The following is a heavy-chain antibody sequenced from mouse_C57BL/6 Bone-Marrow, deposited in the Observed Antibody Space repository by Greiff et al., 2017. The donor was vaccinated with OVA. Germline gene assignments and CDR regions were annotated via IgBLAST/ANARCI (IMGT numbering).Heavy chain of an antibody. J-gene: IGHJ2*01. CDR2: IHPNSGST. D-gene: IGHD2-1*01. CDR1: GYTFTSYW. Sequence: QVQLQQSGAELVKPGASVKLSCKASGYTFTSYWMHWVKQRPGQGLEWIGMIHPNSGSTNYNEKFKSKATLTVDKSSSTAYMQLSSLTSEDSAVYYCARLYYTLYYFDYWGQGTTLTVSS. CDR3: ARLYYTLYYFDY. V-gene: IGHV1-64*01.